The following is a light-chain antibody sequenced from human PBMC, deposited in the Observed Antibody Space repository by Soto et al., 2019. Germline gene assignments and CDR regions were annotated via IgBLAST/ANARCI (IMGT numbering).Light chain of an antibody. V-gene: IGKV1-39*01. J-gene: IGKJ2*01. CDR2: AAS. Sequence: DIQMRQSPSSLSASVGDRVTITCRARQRISNSLNWYQQKPGKAPDLLIYAASNLQSGVPSRFSGSGSGTDFTLTISSLQPEDFATYYCQQSYSSPQMYTFGQGTKLEIK. CDR1: QRISNS. CDR3: QQSYSSPQMYT.